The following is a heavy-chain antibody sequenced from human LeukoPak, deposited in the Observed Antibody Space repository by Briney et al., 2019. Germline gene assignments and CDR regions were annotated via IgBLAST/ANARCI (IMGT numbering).Heavy chain of an antibody. CDR1: GFTFSSYG. CDR3: AKAESGSYFRVYYYYYYMDV. Sequence: PGGSLRLSCAASGFTFSSYGMNWVRQAPGKGLEWVSYISSSSSTIYYADSVKGRFTISRDNAKNSLYLQMSSLRAEDTAVYYCAKAESGSYFRVYYYYYYMDVWGKGTTVTVSS. V-gene: IGHV3-48*01. CDR2: ISSSSSTI. D-gene: IGHD1-26*01. J-gene: IGHJ6*03.